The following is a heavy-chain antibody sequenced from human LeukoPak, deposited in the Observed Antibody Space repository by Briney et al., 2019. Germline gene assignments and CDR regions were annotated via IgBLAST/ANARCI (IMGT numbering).Heavy chain of an antibody. J-gene: IGHJ6*02. CDR3: ARQPFVEKEKSGSYYVDYYYGMDV. CDR1: GYTFNSYG. Sequence: GASVKVSFKASGYTFNSYGISWVRQAPGQGLEWMGWISAYNDNTKYAQKLQGRVTMTTDTSTSTAYMELRSLRSDDTAVYYCARQPFVEKEKSGSYYVDYYYGMDVWGQGTTVTVSS. CDR2: ISAYNDNT. V-gene: IGHV1-18*01. D-gene: IGHD1-26*01.